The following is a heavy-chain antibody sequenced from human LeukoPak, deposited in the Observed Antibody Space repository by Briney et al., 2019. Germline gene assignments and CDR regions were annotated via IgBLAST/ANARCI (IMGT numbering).Heavy chain of an antibody. Sequence: SETLSLTCTVSGGSIRSQYWSWIRQPAGRGLEWLGRIYASGSTNYSPSLKSRVTMSLDTSKNQFSLKLFSVTAADTAVYFCARDVSSWPFFDSWGQGTQVNVSS. CDR3: ARDVSSWPFFDS. D-gene: IGHD6-13*01. J-gene: IGHJ4*02. CDR1: GGSIRSQY. CDR2: IYASGST. V-gene: IGHV4-4*07.